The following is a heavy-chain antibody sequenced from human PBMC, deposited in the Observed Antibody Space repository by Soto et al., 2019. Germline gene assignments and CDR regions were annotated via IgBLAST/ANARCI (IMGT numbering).Heavy chain of an antibody. J-gene: IGHJ4*02. CDR2: IYYSGST. V-gene: IGHV4-39*01. D-gene: IGHD3-22*01. CDR1: GGSISSSSYY. Sequence: SETLSLTCTVSGGSISSSSYYWGWIRQPPGKGLEWIGSIYYSGSTYYNPSLKSRVTISVDTSKNQFSLKLSSVTAADTAVYYCARHWATYCYDSSGYPYYFDYWGQGTLVT. CDR3: ARHWATYCYDSSGYPYYFDY.